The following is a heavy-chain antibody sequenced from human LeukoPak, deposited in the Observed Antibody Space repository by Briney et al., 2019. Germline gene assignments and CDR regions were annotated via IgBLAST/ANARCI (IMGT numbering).Heavy chain of an antibody. D-gene: IGHD6-19*01. CDR2: IFYSGIT. Sequence: RPSETLSLNCAVYGDTIRTSFYYWDWIRQPPGKGLEWIGGIFYSGITYYNPSLKSRVSMSVDTSKNQFSLKLSSVTAADTAVYYCARQKDSTGWTWYFDLWGRGTLVTVSS. CDR1: GDTIRTSFYY. V-gene: IGHV4-39*07. J-gene: IGHJ2*01. CDR3: ARQKDSTGWTWYFDL.